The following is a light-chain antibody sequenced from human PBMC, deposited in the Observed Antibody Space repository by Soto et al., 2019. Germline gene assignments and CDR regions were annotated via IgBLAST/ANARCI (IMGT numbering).Light chain of an antibody. CDR2: GAA. CDR1: QSVSSNY. V-gene: IGKV3-20*01. CDR3: HQYVSSPWT. J-gene: IGKJ1*01. Sequence: EIVLTQSPGTLSLSPGERATLSCRASQSVSSNYLAWYQQKPGQAPRLLIYGAASRATGIPDRFSGSGSGTAFTLTITRLEPEDFAVYYCHQYVSSPWTFGQGTKVEVK.